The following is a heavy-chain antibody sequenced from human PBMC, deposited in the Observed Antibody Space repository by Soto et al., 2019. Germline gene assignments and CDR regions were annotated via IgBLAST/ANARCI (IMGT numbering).Heavy chain of an antibody. CDR3: AKDSAAVVPAAHDY. CDR2: ISYDGSNK. CDR1: GFTFSSYG. J-gene: IGHJ4*02. Sequence: GGSLRLSCAASGFTFSSYGMHWVRQAPGKGLEWVAVISYDGSNKYYADSVKGRFTISRDNSKNTLYLQMNSLRAEDTAVYYCAKDSAAVVPAAHDYWGQGTLVTVSS. V-gene: IGHV3-30*18. D-gene: IGHD2-2*01.